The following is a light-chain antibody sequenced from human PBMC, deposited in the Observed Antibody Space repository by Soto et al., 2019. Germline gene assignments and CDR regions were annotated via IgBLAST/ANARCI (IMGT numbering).Light chain of an antibody. J-gene: IGKJ1*01. V-gene: IGKV3-15*01. CDR2: DAS. Sequence: EVVLTQSPATLSVSPGDRATLSCRASQYIGSAVAWYHQRSGQAPRLLIFDASVRVPTTPARFSGSVSGTEFTLTISSLESADFAVYLCQQYGDRPRTFGQGTKVQIK. CDR3: QQYGDRPRT. CDR1: QYIGSA.